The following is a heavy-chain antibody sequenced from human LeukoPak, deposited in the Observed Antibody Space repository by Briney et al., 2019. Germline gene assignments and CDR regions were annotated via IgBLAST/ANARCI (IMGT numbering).Heavy chain of an antibody. CDR1: GLTVSSSY. J-gene: IGHJ5*02. D-gene: IGHD3-10*01. Sequence: PGGSLRLSCAASGLTVSSSYMSWVRQAPGKGLEWVSSISSSSSYIYYADSVKGRFTISRDNAKNSLYLQMNSLRAEDTAVYYCARDVESGSYHPWGQGTLVTVSS. CDR3: ARDVESGSYHP. CDR2: ISSSSSYI. V-gene: IGHV3-21*01.